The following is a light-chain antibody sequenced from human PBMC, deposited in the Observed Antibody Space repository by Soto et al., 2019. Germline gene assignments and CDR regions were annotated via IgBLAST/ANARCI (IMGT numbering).Light chain of an antibody. V-gene: IGKV3-15*01. Sequence: EIVMTQSPATLSVSPGERATLSCRASQSVSSNLAWYQQKPGQAPRLLIYGASTRAPGIPARFSGSGSGTEFTLTISSRQSEDFAVYYCQHYNNWPRTFGQGTKVEIK. CDR3: QHYNNWPRT. CDR2: GAS. CDR1: QSVSSN. J-gene: IGKJ1*01.